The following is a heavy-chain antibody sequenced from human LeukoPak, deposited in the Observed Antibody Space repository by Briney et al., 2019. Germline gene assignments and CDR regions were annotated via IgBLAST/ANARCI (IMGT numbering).Heavy chain of an antibody. Sequence: PGGSLRLSCAASGFTFSSYGMHWVRQAPGKGLEWVAFIRYDGNNKYYADSVKGRFTISRDNSKNTLYLRMNSLRVEDTAVYYCAKDPEVEYSSPWAFDYWGQGTLVTVSS. CDR1: GFTFSSYG. CDR2: IRYDGNNK. V-gene: IGHV3-30*02. J-gene: IGHJ4*02. CDR3: AKDPEVEYSSPWAFDY. D-gene: IGHD6-6*01.